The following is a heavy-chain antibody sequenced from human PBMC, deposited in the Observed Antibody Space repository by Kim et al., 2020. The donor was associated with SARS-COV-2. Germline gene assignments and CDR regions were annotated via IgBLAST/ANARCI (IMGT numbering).Heavy chain of an antibody. CDR3: ARRYSGSGRSNWFDP. D-gene: IGHD3-10*01. V-gene: IGHV4-39*01. CDR2: IYYSGST. J-gene: IGHJ5*02. Sequence: SETLSLTCTVSGASISSSSYYWGWIRQPPGKGLEWIGSIYYSGSTYYTPSLKSRVTISIDTSKNQFSLKLSSVTAADTAVYYCARRYSGSGRSNWFDPWGQGTLLTVSS. CDR1: GASISSSSYY.